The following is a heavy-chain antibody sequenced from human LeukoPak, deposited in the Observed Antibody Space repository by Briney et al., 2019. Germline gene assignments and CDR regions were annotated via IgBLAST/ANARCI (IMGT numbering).Heavy chain of an antibody. CDR1: GYTFTGYY. V-gene: IGHV1-2*02. Sequence: GASVKVSCKASGYTFTGYYMHWVRQAPGQGLEWMGWINPNSGGTNYAQKFQGRVTMTRDTSISTAYMELSRLRSDDTAVYYCARKSGCTCGVCLYYFDYWGQGTLVTVSS. CDR2: INPNSGGT. J-gene: IGHJ4*02. D-gene: IGHD2-8*02. CDR3: ARKSGCTCGVCLYYFDY.